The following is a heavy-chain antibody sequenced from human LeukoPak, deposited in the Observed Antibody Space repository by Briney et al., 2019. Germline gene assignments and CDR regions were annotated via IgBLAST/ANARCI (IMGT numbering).Heavy chain of an antibody. D-gene: IGHD3-16*01. CDR1: GGSFSGYY. Sequence: SETLSLTCAVYGGSFSGYYWSWIRQPPGKGLEWIGEINHSGSANYNPSLKSRVTISVDTSKSRFSLKLSSVAAADTAVYYCARRIPYQYYFDFWGQGALVTVSS. CDR3: ARRIPYQYYFDF. V-gene: IGHV4-34*01. J-gene: IGHJ4*02. CDR2: INHSGSA.